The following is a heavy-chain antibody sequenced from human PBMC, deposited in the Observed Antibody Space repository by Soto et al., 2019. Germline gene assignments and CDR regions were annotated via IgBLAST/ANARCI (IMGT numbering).Heavy chain of an antibody. V-gene: IGHV4-30-4*08. D-gene: IGHD4-17*01. CDR1: GGSISSSSSYY. CDR2: IYYSGST. CDR3: ARTPVTTECFDY. J-gene: IGHJ4*02. Sequence: SETLSLTCTVSGGSISSSSSYYWGWVRQPPGKGLEWIGYIYYSGSTYYNPSLKSRVTISVDTSKNQFSLKLSSVTAADTAVYYCARTPVTTECFDYWGQGTLVTVSS.